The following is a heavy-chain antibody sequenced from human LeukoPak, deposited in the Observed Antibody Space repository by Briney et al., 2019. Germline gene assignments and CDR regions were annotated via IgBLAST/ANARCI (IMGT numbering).Heavy chain of an antibody. J-gene: IGHJ4*02. CDR1: GGSISSGGYY. D-gene: IGHD4-11*01. CDR3: ARGCGPCDYSNYEFDC. Sequence: PSETLSLTCTVSGGSISSGGYYWSWIRQHPGKGLEWIGYIYYSGSTYYNPSLKSRVTISVDTSKNQFSLKLSSVTAADTAVYYCARGCGPCDYSNYEFDCWGQGTLVTVSS. V-gene: IGHV4-31*03. CDR2: IYYSGST.